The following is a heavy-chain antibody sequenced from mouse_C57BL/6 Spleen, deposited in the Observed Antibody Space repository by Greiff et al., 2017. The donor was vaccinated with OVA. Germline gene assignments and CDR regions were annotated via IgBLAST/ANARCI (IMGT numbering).Heavy chain of an antibody. D-gene: IGHD2-4*01. CDR3: ASLYSEYDLYAMDY. J-gene: IGHJ4*01. Sequence: EVKLEESGPGLVKPSQSLSLTCSVTGYSITSGYYWNWIRQFPGNNLEWMGYISYDGCNNYNPSLKNRFSITRDTSKNQFFLKLNSVTTEDTATYYCASLYSEYDLYAMDYWGQGTSVTVSS. CDR2: ISYDGCN. V-gene: IGHV3-6*01. CDR1: GYSITSGYY.